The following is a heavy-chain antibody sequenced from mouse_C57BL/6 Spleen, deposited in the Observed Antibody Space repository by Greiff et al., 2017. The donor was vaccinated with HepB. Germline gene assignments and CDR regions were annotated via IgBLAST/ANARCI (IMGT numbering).Heavy chain of an antibody. CDR3: ARERNDGGYFDY. CDR1: GYTFTSYW. J-gene: IGHJ2*01. V-gene: IGHV1-72*01. D-gene: IGHD2-14*01. CDR2: IEPNSGGT. Sequence: QVQLKQPGAELVKPGASVKLSCKASGYTFTSYWMHWVKQRPGRGLEWIGRIEPNSGGTKYNEKFKSKATLTVDKPSSTAYMQLSSLTSEDSAVYYCARERNDGGYFDYWGQGTTLTVSS.